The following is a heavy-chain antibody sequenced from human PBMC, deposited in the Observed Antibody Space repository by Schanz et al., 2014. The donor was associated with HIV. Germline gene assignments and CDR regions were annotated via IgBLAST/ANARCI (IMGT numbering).Heavy chain of an antibody. CDR2: INPNNGVT. D-gene: IGHD1-1*01. CDR3: ARIRTKGVTGTYD. J-gene: IGHJ4*02. Sequence: QVQLVQSGAEVQKPGASVKVSCKASGYTFTGYYMHWVRQAPGQGLECMGWINPNNGVTNYAEECQDRVTMTRDTSISTAYLELSRLTLDDTAVYYCARIRTKGVTGTYDWGQGTLVTVSS. CDR1: GYTFTGYY. V-gene: IGHV1-2*02.